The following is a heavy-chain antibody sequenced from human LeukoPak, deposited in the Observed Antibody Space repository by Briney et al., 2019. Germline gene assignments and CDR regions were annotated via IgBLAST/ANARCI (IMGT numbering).Heavy chain of an antibody. Sequence: SETLSLTCTVSGGSISSYFWSWIRQPPGKGLEWIGYIYYSGSTYYNPSLKSRVTISVDTSKNQFSLKLSSVTAADTAVYYCARDVVYDFWSGYGMDVWGQGTTVTVSS. CDR1: GGSISSYF. J-gene: IGHJ6*02. CDR3: ARDVVYDFWSGYGMDV. CDR2: IYYSGST. D-gene: IGHD3-3*01. V-gene: IGHV4-30-4*01.